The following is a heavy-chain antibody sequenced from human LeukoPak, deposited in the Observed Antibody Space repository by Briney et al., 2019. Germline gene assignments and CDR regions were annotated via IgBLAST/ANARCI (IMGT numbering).Heavy chain of an antibody. J-gene: IGHJ3*02. CDR3: AREYCSSSSCHDAFDI. V-gene: IGHV3-30-3*01. D-gene: IGHD2-2*01. Sequence: GGSLRLSCAASGFTFSTYAMSWVRQAPGKGLEWVAVISYDGDNKYYADSVRGRFTISRDNSKNRVYLQMNSLRAEDTAVYYCAREYCSSSSCHDAFDIWGQGTVVTVSS. CDR2: ISYDGDNK. CDR1: GFTFSTYA.